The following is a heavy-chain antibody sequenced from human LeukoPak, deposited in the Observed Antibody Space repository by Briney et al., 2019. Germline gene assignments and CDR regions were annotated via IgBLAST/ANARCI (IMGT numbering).Heavy chain of an antibody. Sequence: SETLSLTCTVSGGSISSYYWSWIRQPPGKGLEWIGEINHSGTTNYNPSLASRVTVSVDTSKNQFSLNLTSVTAADTAVYFCARGIVYGSGSYYKAYYFDSWGQGTLVTVSS. CDR2: INHSGTT. V-gene: IGHV4-34*01. D-gene: IGHD3-10*01. CDR3: ARGIVYGSGSYYKAYYFDS. CDR1: GGSISSYY. J-gene: IGHJ4*02.